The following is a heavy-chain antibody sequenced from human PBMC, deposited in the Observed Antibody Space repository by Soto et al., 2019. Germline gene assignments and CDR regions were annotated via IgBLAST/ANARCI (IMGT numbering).Heavy chain of an antibody. J-gene: IGHJ5*02. Sequence: SVKGSCKASGGTFSSYAISWVRQAPGQGLEWMGGIIPIFGTANYAQKFQGRVTITADESTSTAYMELSSLRSEDTAVYYCAREPTTVTTYSWFDPWGQGSLVTVSS. CDR3: AREPTTVTTYSWFDP. V-gene: IGHV1-69*13. D-gene: IGHD4-17*01. CDR2: IIPIFGTA. CDR1: GGTFSSYA.